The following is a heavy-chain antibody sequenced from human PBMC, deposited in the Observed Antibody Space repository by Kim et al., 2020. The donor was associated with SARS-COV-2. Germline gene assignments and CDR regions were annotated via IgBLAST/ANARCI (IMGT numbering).Heavy chain of an antibody. CDR1: GFTFSSYS. V-gene: IGHV3-33*06. J-gene: IGHJ4*02. CDR3: AKDRVLYDYVWGSYRYRSFDY. Sequence: GGSLRLSCAASGFTFSSYSMHWVRQAPGKGLEWVAVIWYDGSNKYYADSVKGRFTISRDNSKNTLYLQMNSLRAEDTAVYYCAKDRVLYDYVWGSYRYRSFDYWGQGTLVTVSS. D-gene: IGHD3-16*02. CDR2: IWYDGSNK.